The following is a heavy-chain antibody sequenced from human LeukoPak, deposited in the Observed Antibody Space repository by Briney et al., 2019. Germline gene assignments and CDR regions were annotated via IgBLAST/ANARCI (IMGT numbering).Heavy chain of an antibody. CDR3: AKDPYSSSPYTYMDV. D-gene: IGHD6-6*01. CDR1: GVTFDDYA. V-gene: IGHV3-9*01. CDR2: ISWNSGSI. Sequence: PGGSLRLSCAASGVTFDDYAMHWVRQAPGKGLEWVSGISWNSGSIGYADSVNGRFTISRDNAKTSLYLQMNSLRAEDTALYYCAKDPYSSSPYTYMDVWGKGTTVTVSS. J-gene: IGHJ6*03.